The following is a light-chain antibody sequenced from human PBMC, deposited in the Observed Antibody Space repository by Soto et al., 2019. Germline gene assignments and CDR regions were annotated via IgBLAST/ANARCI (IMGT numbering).Light chain of an antibody. CDR2: GAS. Sequence: EIVLTQSPGTLSLSPGEGATLSCRASQSVSTNFFAWYQQKPGQAPRLLNYGASTRATGIPDRFSGSGSGTDFTLTISRLEPEDFAVYYCQQYGRTSWTFGQGTKVDIK. V-gene: IGKV3-20*01. CDR3: QQYGRTSWT. CDR1: QSVSTNF. J-gene: IGKJ1*01.